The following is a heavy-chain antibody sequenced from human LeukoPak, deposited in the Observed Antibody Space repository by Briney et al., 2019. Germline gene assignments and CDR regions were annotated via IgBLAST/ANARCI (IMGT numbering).Heavy chain of an antibody. Sequence: PGGSLRLSCAASGFTFSSYWMSWVRQAPGKGLEWVANIKQDGSEKYYVDSVKGRFTISRDNAKNSLYLQMNSLRAEDTAVYYCARERITMVRGVNYFDYWGQGTLVTVSS. D-gene: IGHD3-10*01. CDR1: GFTFSSYW. CDR3: ARERITMVRGVNYFDY. CDR2: IKQDGSEK. J-gene: IGHJ4*02. V-gene: IGHV3-7*01.